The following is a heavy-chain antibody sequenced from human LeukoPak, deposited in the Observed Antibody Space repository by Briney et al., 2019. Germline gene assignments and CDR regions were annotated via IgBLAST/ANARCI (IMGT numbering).Heavy chain of an antibody. CDR3: TSRGDFWSGYWAMNV. Sequence: GGSLRLSCVASGFTFTTYSLSWVRQALGKGLEWVSSISSTSSYIYYADSVKGRFTLSRDNAKNSIYLQMDSLRAEDTAVYYCTSRGDFWSGYWAMNVWGQGTTVIVSS. CDR2: ISSTSSYI. CDR1: GFTFTTYS. V-gene: IGHV3-21*01. J-gene: IGHJ6*02. D-gene: IGHD3-3*01.